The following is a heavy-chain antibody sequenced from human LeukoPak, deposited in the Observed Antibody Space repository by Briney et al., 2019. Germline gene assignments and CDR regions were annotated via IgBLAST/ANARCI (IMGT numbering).Heavy chain of an antibody. V-gene: IGHV4-34*01. CDR2: INHSGST. CDR1: GGSSSGYY. Sequence: SETLSLTCAVYGGSSSGYYWSWIRQPPGKGLEWIGEINHSGSTNYNPSLKSRVTISVDTSKNQFSLKLSSVTAADTAVYYCARGGGMTTVTTNYFDYWGQGTLVTVSS. J-gene: IGHJ4*02. D-gene: IGHD4-17*01. CDR3: ARGGGMTTVTTNYFDY.